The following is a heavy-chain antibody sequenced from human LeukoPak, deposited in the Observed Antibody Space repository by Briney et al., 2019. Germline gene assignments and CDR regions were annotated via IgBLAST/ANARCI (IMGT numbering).Heavy chain of an antibody. Sequence: GASVKVSCKASGYTFTGYYMHWVRQAPGQGLEWMGWINPNSGGTNYAQKFQGRVTMTRDTSISTAYMELSRLRSDDTAVYYCARGSVGGGVPVAINWFDPWGQGTLVTVSS. D-gene: IGHD2-2*02. J-gene: IGHJ5*02. V-gene: IGHV1-2*02. CDR2: INPNSGGT. CDR1: GYTFTGYY. CDR3: ARGSVGGGVPVAINWFDP.